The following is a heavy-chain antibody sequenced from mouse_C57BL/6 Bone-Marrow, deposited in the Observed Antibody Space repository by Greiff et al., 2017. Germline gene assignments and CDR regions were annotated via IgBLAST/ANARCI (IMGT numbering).Heavy chain of an antibody. Sequence: EVKLVESGGDLVKPGGSLKLSCAASGFTFSSYGMSWVCQTPDKRLEWVATISSGGSYTYYPDSVKGRFTISRDNAKNTLYLQMSSLKSEDTAMYYCARYDYDGDYWGQGTTLSVSS. CDR1: GFTFSSYG. CDR3: ARYDYDGDY. J-gene: IGHJ2*01. V-gene: IGHV5-6*02. D-gene: IGHD2-4*01. CDR2: ISSGGSYT.